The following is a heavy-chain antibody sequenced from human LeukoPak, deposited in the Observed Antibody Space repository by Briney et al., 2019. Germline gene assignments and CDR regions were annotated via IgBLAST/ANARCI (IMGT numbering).Heavy chain of an antibody. V-gene: IGHV3-48*01. CDR3: ARDRGAVGGLLSYHFYYMDV. J-gene: IGHJ6*03. CDR2: ITTGSSTI. D-gene: IGHD3-16*01. Sequence: PGGSLRLSCAASGFTFSSHNMNWVRQAPGRGLEWISYITTGSSTIKYADSVKGRFTISRDNTKSSLYLQMNSLRAEDTAVYYCARDRGAVGGLLSYHFYYMDVRGKGTPVTVS. CDR1: GFTFSSHN.